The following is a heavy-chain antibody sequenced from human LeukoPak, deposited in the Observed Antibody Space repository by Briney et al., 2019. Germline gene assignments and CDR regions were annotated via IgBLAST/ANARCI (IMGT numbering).Heavy chain of an antibody. CDR3: ARAVTYCSGGSCYSGLPSAY. V-gene: IGHV3-21*01. CDR2: ITSDSSLI. J-gene: IGHJ4*02. Sequence: GGSLRLSCAASGFTFSSYSMNWVRQAPGKGLEWVSSITSDSSLIFYADSVKGRFTISRDNAKNSPYLQMNTLRAEDTAVYYCARAVTYCSGGSCYSGLPSAYWGQGTLVTVSS. D-gene: IGHD2-15*01. CDR1: GFTFSSYS.